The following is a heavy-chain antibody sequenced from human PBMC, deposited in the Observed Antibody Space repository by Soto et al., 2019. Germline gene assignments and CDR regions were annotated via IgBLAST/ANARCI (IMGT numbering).Heavy chain of an antibody. CDR3: ARQIGDDPFDI. D-gene: IGHD3-3*01. CDR1: GGSISTYY. V-gene: IGHV4-4*09. J-gene: IGHJ3*02. CDR2: IYRTGST. Sequence: SETLSLTCTVSGGSISTYYCSCSRQSPGKGLEWIGYIYRTGSTHYNPSLNSRAAISLGTSRNQFSLQLNSVTAADTAVYFCARQIGDDPFDIWGQGTMVTVSS.